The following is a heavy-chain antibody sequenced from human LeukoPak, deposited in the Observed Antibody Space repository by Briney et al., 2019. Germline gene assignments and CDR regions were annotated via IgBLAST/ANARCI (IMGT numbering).Heavy chain of an antibody. V-gene: IGHV3-21*01. CDR1: GFTFSSYS. D-gene: IGHD4-17*01. CDR3: AKELRTTARYFDY. J-gene: IGHJ4*02. Sequence: PRGSLRLSCAASGFTFSSYSMNWVRQAPGKVLEWVSSISSSSSYIYYADSVKGRFTISRDNAKNSLYLQMNSLRAEDTAVYYCAKELRTTARYFDYWGQGTLVTVSS. CDR2: ISSSSSYI.